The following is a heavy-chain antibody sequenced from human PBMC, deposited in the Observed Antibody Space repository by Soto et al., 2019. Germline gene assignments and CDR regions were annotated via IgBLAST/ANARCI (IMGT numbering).Heavy chain of an antibody. J-gene: IGHJ4*02. D-gene: IGHD6-13*01. CDR3: AIGGGGIAAARGPQMRRRRDIDY. Sequence: QVQLQQWGAGLLKPSETLSLTCAVYGGSFSGYYWSWIRQPPGKGLEWIGEINNSGSTNYNPSLKSRVIISVDTSKNQFSLNLISVTAADTAVYYWAIGGGGIAAARGPQMRRRRDIDYWGQGTLVTVSS. V-gene: IGHV4-34*01. CDR2: INNSGST. CDR1: GGSFSGYY.